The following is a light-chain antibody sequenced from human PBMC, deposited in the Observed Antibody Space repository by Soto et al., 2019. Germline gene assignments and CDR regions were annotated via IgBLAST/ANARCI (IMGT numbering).Light chain of an antibody. CDR1: QGIRND. V-gene: IGKV1-6*02. Sequence: AIQMTQSPSSLSASVGDRVTITCRASQGIRNDLAWYQQKPGQAPRLLIYAASSLQSGVPSRFSGSGSGTDFTLTISSLQPEDFATYYCLQDYNYPVTFGXGT. J-gene: IGKJ2*01. CDR3: LQDYNYPVT. CDR2: AAS.